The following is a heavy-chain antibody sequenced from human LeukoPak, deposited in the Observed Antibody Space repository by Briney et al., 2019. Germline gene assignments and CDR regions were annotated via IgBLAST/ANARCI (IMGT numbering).Heavy chain of an antibody. CDR2: IYHSGST. Sequence: SETLSLTCAVSGYSISSGYYWGWTRPPPGKGLEWIGSIYHSGSTYYNPSLKSRVTISVDTSKNQFYLKLSSVTAADTAVYYCARLGYGYYFDYWGQGTLVTVSA. D-gene: IGHD5-18*01. J-gene: IGHJ4*02. CDR3: ARLGYGYYFDY. CDR1: GYSISSGYY. V-gene: IGHV4-38-2*01.